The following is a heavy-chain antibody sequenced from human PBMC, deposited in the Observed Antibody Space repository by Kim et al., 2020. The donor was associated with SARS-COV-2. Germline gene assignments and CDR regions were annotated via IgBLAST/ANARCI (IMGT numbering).Heavy chain of an antibody. D-gene: IGHD1-1*01. J-gene: IGHJ4*02. CDR3: AKDRTTLVWGRGFDY. V-gene: IGHV3-23*01. Sequence: PATGRFTTYRDNHKNTLYLQMTSLAAEDTAVYYCAKDRTTLVWGRGFDYWGQGTLVTVSS.